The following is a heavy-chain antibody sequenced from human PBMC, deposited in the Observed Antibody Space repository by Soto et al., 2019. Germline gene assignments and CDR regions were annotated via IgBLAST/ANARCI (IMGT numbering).Heavy chain of an antibody. J-gene: IGHJ4*02. V-gene: IGHV2-70*04. CDR3: ARGYHCTDVVRDPSPFDD. CDR2: MEGVEDK. CDR1: GLSLSTNGMR. Sequence: ATLVNHKQSLTLNCTFSGLSLSTNGMRVSWIRQPPGKALEWLARMEGVEDKCYNTALKTRPPISKDTSKNQVVLAMTNMDPVDTATYFCARGYHCTDVVRDPSPFDDWGQGTLVPGSS. D-gene: IGHD2-8*01.